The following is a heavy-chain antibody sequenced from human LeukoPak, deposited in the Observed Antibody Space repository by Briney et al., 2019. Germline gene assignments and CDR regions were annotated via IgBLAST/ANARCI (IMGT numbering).Heavy chain of an antibody. D-gene: IGHD1-14*01. CDR3: ARDLGTYVFDY. CDR2: IYYSGST. J-gene: IGHJ4*02. CDR1: GGSISSYY. V-gene: IGHV4-59*01. Sequence: SEALSLTCTVSGGSISSYYWSWIRQPPGKGLEWIGYIYYSGSTNYNPSLKSRVTISVDTSKNQFSLKLSSVTAADTAVYYCARDLGTYVFDYWGQGTLVTVSS.